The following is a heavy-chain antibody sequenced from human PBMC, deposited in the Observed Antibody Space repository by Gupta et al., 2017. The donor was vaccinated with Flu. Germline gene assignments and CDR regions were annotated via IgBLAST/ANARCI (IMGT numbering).Heavy chain of an antibody. Sequence: ISWVRQAPGQGLEWMGGIIPIFGTANYAQKFQGRVTITADKSTSTAYMELSSLRSEDTAVYYCARGMEYSSSFLWGYFDYWGQGTLVTVSS. V-gene: IGHV1-69*06. J-gene: IGHJ4*02. CDR3: ARGMEYSSSFLWGYFDY. CDR2: IIPIFGTA. D-gene: IGHD6-6*01.